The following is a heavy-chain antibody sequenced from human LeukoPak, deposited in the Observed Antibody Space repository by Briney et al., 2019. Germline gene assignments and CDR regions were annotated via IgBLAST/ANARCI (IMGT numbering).Heavy chain of an antibody. Sequence: PSETLFLTCTVSGGSISSSSYYWGWIRQPPGKGLEWIGSIYYSGDTYYNPSLKSRVTISVDTSKNQFSLKLSSVTAADTAVYYCARHSGMTTVTAYLDCWGQGTLVTVSS. CDR2: IYYSGDT. J-gene: IGHJ4*02. CDR3: ARHSGMTTVTAYLDC. D-gene: IGHD4-17*01. V-gene: IGHV4-39*01. CDR1: GGSISSSSYY.